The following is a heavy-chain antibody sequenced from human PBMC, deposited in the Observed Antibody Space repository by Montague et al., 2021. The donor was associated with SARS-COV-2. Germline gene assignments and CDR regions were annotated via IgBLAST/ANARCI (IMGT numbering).Heavy chain of an antibody. Sequence: SETLSLTCTVSGGSISSYYWSWIRQPPGKGLEWIGYIYYSGSTNXNPSLKSRVTILVDMSKNQFSLKLSSVTAADTAVYYYARGMGGSYLYYFDYWGQGTLVTVSS. J-gene: IGHJ4*02. D-gene: IGHD1-26*01. V-gene: IGHV4-59*01. CDR2: IYYSGST. CDR3: ARGMGGSYLYYFDY. CDR1: GGSISSYY.